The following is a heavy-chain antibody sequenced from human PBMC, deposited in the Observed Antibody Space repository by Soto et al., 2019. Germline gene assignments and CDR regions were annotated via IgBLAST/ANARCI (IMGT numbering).Heavy chain of an antibody. CDR3: ARSDWFDP. Sequence: PGGSLMLACSASGFNFSSYWMHWVRQAPGKGLVWVSRIRSDGSMTVYADSVKGRFTISRDNAKNTLFLQMNSLRAEDTAIYYCARSDWFDPWGQGTLVTVSS. CDR2: IRSDGSMT. J-gene: IGHJ5*02. CDR1: GFNFSSYW. V-gene: IGHV3-74*01.